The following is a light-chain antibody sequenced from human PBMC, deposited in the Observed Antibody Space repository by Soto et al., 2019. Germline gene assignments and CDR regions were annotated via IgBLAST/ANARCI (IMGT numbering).Light chain of an antibody. Sequence: EIVLTQSPGTLSLSPGERATLSCRASQSVXXXXLSWDQRKPGKAAGLLVYGAFSRATGIPDRFSGSGSGTDXXXXISXXEPEDFAVYYCQQYVSSPWTFGQGTKGEIK. J-gene: IGKJ1*01. CDR1: QSVXXXX. CDR2: GAF. CDR3: QQYVSSPWT. V-gene: IGKV3-20*01.